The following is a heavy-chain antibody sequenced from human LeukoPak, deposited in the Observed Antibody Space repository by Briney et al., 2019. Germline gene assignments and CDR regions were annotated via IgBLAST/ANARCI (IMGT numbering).Heavy chain of an antibody. D-gene: IGHD6-13*01. CDR1: SDSISSSTW. Sequence: SGTLSLTCAVSSDSISSSTWWSWVRQPPGKGLEWIGEINHSGSTHYTPSLKSRVTISVDTSGNKFSLKLSSVTAADTAVYYCARHVDRGSSFYWGQGTLVTVSS. J-gene: IGHJ4*02. V-gene: IGHV4-4*02. CDR2: INHSGST. CDR3: ARHVDRGSSFY.